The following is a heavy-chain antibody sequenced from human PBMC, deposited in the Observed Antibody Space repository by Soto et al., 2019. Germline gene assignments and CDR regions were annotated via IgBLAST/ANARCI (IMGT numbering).Heavy chain of an antibody. CDR3: ARVGPFLDYLADV. V-gene: IGHV3-21*01. D-gene: IGHD3-3*01. J-gene: IGHJ6*02. Sequence: PGGSRRLSCAASGFIFDSSGMNWVRQVPGKGLEWVSSISNTGRYIFYADSVKGRFTISRDNAKNSLYLEMNSLRAEDTAIYYCARVGPFLDYLADVWGQGTKVTVSS. CDR1: GFIFDSSG. CDR2: ISNTGRYI.